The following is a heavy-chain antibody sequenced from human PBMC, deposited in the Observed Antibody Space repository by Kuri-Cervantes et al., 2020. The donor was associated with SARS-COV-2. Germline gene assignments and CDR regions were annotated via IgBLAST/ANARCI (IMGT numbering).Heavy chain of an antibody. CDR3: AHVEMATNHGEYYFDY. Sequence: ASVKVSCKASGYTFTSYYMHWVRQAPGQGLEWMGIINPSGGSTSYAQKFQGRVTMTRDTSTSTAYMELSSLRSEDTAVYYCAHVEMATNHGEYYFDYWGQGTLVTVSS. V-gene: IGHV1-46*01. CDR1: GYTFTSYY. D-gene: IGHD5-24*01. CDR2: INPSGGST. J-gene: IGHJ4*02.